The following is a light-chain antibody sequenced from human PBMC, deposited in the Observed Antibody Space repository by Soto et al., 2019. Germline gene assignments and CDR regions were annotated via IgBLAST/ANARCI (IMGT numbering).Light chain of an antibody. CDR2: TND. CDR1: KSKIGSNT. Sequence: SGARAALGGGPIICSGRKSKIGSNTVNWYQQFPGTAPKLLIYTNDQRPSGVPDRFSGSKSGTSASLAISGLQSEDEADYYCAAWDDSLYGYVFGAGTKVTVL. CDR3: AAWDDSLYGYV. V-gene: IGLV1-44*01. J-gene: IGLJ1*01.